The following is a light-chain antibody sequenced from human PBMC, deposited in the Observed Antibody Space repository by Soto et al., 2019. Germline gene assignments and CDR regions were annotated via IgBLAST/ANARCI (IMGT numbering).Light chain of an antibody. V-gene: IGKV3-11*01. CDR1: QSVSGY. Sequence: EIVLTQSPATLSLSPGERATLSCRASQSVSGYLAWYQQKPGQAPRLLMYDASNRATGIPARFRGSGSVTDFTLTISSLEPEDLAVYYCQQRSNWPSTFGGGTKVEIK. J-gene: IGKJ4*02. CDR2: DAS. CDR3: QQRSNWPST.